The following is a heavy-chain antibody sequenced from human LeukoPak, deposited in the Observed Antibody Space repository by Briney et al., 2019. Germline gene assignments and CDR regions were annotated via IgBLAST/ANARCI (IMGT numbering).Heavy chain of an antibody. J-gene: IGHJ3*02. CDR3: ARDHLPTYYYGSGTKGHDAFDI. Sequence: GASVKVSCKASGCTFSSYAISWVRQAPGQGLEWMGGIIPIFGTANYAQKFQGRVTITADESTSTAYMELSSLRSEDTAVYYCARDHLPTYYYGSGTKGHDAFDICGQGTMVTVSS. V-gene: IGHV1-69*13. CDR2: IIPIFGTA. D-gene: IGHD3-10*01. CDR1: GCTFSSYA.